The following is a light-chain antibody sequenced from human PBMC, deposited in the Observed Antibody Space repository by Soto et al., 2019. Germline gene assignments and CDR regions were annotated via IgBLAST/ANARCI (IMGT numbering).Light chain of an antibody. J-gene: IGLJ3*02. V-gene: IGLV2-8*01. CDR1: SSDVGGYNY. CDR3: SSYAGSNNWV. Sequence: QSVLTQPPSASGSPGQSVTISCTGTSSDVGGYNYVSWYQQHPGKAPKLMISEVSKRPSGVPDRFSGSKSGNTASLTVSGLQPEDEADYYCSSYAGSNNWVFGGGTKVTVL. CDR2: EVS.